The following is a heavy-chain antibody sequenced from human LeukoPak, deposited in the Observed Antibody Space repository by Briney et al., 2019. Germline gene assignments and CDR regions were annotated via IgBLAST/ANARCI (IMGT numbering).Heavy chain of an antibody. J-gene: IGHJ5*02. V-gene: IGHV3-20*04. CDR2: INWNGGST. CDR1: GFTFDDYG. D-gene: IGHD6-19*01. Sequence: RPGGSLRLSCAASGFTFDDYGMSWVRQAPGKGLEWVSGINWNGGSTNYADSVKGRFTISRDNSKNTVYLQMGSLREEDMAVYYCARTQQWLATGGWYWFDTWGQGTLVTVSS. CDR3: ARTQQWLATGGWYWFDT.